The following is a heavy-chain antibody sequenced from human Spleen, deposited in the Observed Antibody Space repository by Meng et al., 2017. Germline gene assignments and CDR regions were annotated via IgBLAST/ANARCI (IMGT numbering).Heavy chain of an antibody. CDR2: INCYTSGT. V-gene: IGHV1-46*01. J-gene: IGHJ4*02. Sequence: QVQLVQSGAEVKKPGASVKVSCKASGYSFTGYCMHWVRQAPGQGLEWLGTINCYTSGTAYARKFQGRITLTRDTSTTTVYMDLGSLGSDDTAFYYCAREKSPGHFDYFGQGILVTVSS. CDR1: GYSFTGYC. CDR3: AREKSPGHFDY.